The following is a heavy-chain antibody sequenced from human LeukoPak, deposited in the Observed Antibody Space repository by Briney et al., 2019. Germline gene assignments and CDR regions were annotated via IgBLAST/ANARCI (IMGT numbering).Heavy chain of an antibody. CDR2: IWYDGSNK. CDR1: GFTFSSYG. CDR3: AKDWYYGSSGYYFDY. J-gene: IGHJ4*02. D-gene: IGHD3-22*01. Sequence: GRSLRLSCAASGFTFSSYGMHWVRQAPGKGLEWVAVIWYDGSNKYYADSVKGRFTISRDNSKNTLYLQMNSLRAEDTAVYYCAKDWYYGSSGYYFDYWGQGTLVTVSS. V-gene: IGHV3-33*06.